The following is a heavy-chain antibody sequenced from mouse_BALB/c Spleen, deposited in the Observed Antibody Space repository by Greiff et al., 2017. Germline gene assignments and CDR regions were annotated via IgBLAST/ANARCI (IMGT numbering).Heavy chain of an antibody. CDR3: ARAYGYGYYYAMDY. J-gene: IGHJ4*01. Sequence: VKLVESGPGLVAPSQSLSITCTVSGFSLTSYGVHWVRQPPGKGLEWLGVIWAGGSTNYNSALMSRLSISKDNSKSQVFLKMNSLQTDDTAMYYCARAYGYGYYYAMDYWGQGTSVTVSS. V-gene: IGHV2-9*02. CDR1: GFSLTSYG. D-gene: IGHD2-2*01. CDR2: IWAGGST.